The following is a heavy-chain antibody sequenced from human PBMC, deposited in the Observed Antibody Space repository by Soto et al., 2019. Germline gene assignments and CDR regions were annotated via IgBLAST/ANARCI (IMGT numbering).Heavy chain of an antibody. J-gene: IGHJ4*02. CDR3: AKGSGSSRPYYFDY. V-gene: IGHV3-23*01. CDR2: ITGSAGDS. CDR1: VFSFSSYV. Sequence: PGGSLRLSCAASVFSFSSYVMSWVRQAQGKGLEWVSAITGSAGDSYHADSVKGRFTISRDNTKNTLYLQMDSLRAEDTAVYYCAKGSGSSRPYYFDYWGQGTPVTVSS. D-gene: IGHD6-13*01.